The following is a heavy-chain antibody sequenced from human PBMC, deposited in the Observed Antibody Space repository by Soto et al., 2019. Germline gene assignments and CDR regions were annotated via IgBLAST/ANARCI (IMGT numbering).Heavy chain of an antibody. D-gene: IGHD2-2*01. J-gene: IGHJ4*02. Sequence: PSETLSLTCTVSVGSISSYYWSWIRQPPGKGLEWIGYIYYSGSTNYTPSLKSRVTISVDTSKNQFSLKLSSVTAADTAVYYCARHRTSPYQLLFYYFDYWGQGTLVTVSS. CDR1: VGSISSYY. V-gene: IGHV4-59*08. CDR2: IYYSGST. CDR3: ARHRTSPYQLLFYYFDY.